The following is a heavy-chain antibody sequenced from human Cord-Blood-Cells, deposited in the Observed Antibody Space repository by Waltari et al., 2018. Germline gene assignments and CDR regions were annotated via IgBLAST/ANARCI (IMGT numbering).Heavy chain of an antibody. CDR3: ARRPTPAGLRGGYMDV. V-gene: IGHV4-34*01. J-gene: IGHJ6*03. Sequence: QVQLQQWGAGLLKPSETLSLTCAVYGGSFSGYYWSWIRQPPGKGLEWIGEINHRERTNYNPSLKSRVTISVDTSKNQFSLKLSSVTAADTAVYYCARRPTPAGLRGGYMDVWGKGTTVTVSS. D-gene: IGHD3-16*01. CDR2: INHRERT. CDR1: GGSFSGYY.